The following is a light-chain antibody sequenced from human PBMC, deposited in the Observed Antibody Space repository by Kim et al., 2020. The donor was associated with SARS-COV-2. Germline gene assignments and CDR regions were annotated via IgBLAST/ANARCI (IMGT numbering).Light chain of an antibody. V-gene: IGLV2-14*03. J-gene: IGLJ3*02. CDR3: SSYTSSSTLGV. CDR1: SSDVGGYNY. CDR2: DVS. Sequence: QSALTQPASVSGSPGQSITISCTGTSSDVGGYNYVSWYQQHPGKAPKLMIYDVSHRPSGVSNRFSGSKSGNTASLTISGLQGEDEADYYCSSYTSSSTLGVFGGGTQLTVL.